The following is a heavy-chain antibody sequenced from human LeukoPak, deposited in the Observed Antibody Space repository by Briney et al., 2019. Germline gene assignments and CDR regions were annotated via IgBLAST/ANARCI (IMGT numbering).Heavy chain of an antibody. CDR1: GGSISSRAYH. V-gene: IGHV4-39*01. J-gene: IGHJ3*02. CDR2: VFYRGRT. D-gene: IGHD1-26*01. Sequence: SETLSLTCSVSGGSISSRAYHWGWIRQPPGKGLEWIGSVFYRGRTYYNPSLRSRVTISMDTSKNQFSLNLNSVTAADTAVYYCASFDTSDAFDIWGQGTMVIVSS. CDR3: ASFDTSDAFDI.